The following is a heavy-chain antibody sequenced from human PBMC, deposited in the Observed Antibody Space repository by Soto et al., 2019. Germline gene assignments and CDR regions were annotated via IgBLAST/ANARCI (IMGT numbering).Heavy chain of an antibody. D-gene: IGHD4-17*01. Sequence: PGVSLRLSCVAPGFTFSNYAMNWVRQAPGKGLEWVAVISYDGSNKYYADSVKGRITISRDNSRNTLYLQMNNLRAEDTAMYYCARDLGNNYGSFAYWGQGTLVTVSS. CDR3: ARDLGNNYGSFAY. CDR2: ISYDGSNK. V-gene: IGHV3-30-3*01. J-gene: IGHJ4*02. CDR1: GFTFSNYA.